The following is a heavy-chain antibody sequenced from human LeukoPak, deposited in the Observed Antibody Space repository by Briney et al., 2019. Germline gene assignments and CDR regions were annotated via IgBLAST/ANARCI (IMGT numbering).Heavy chain of an antibody. Sequence: SETLSLTCTVSGYSISSGYYWGWIRQPPGKGLEWIGSIYHSGSTYYNPSLKSRVTISADTSKNQFSLKLSSVTAADTAVYYCARGGAGGSYYVWGQGTLVTVSS. CDR1: GYSISSGYY. J-gene: IGHJ4*02. CDR2: IYHSGST. D-gene: IGHD1-26*01. CDR3: ARGGAGGSYYV. V-gene: IGHV4-38-2*02.